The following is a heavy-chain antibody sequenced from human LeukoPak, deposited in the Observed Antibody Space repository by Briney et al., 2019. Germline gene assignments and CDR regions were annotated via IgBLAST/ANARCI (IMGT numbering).Heavy chain of an antibody. D-gene: IGHD1-26*01. V-gene: IGHV4-39*01. CDR3: ARNPHVGILPSSFHP. CDR2: IYYSGST. CDR1: GGSIRSIFYY. J-gene: IGHJ5*02. Sequence: SETLSLTCTVSGGSIRSIFYYWGWIRQPPGKGLEWIGCIYYSGSTYYNPSHQSRVTISVETSKIQFSLKLSSVTAADTALYFGARNPHVGILPSSFHPWGQGTLVTVSS.